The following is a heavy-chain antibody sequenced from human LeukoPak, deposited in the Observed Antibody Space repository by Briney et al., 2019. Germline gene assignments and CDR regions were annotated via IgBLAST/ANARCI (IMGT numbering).Heavy chain of an antibody. CDR2: IYPDDSNV. CDR1: GYIFSSYW. Sequence: ESLKISCQASGYIFSSYWIAWMRQVPGKGLEFMGIIYPDDSNVRYSPSFQGQVSISVDKAISTAYVQWTSLETSDTAIYFCARVSSMLEAWFDPWGQGTLVTVSS. V-gene: IGHV5-51*01. J-gene: IGHJ5*02. CDR3: ARVSSMLEAWFDP. D-gene: IGHD3-10*02.